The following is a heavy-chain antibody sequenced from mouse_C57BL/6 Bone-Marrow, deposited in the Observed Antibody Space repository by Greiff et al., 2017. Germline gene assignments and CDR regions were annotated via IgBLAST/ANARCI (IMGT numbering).Heavy chain of an antibody. CDR1: GYAFTNYL. V-gene: IGHV1-54*01. J-gene: IGHJ3*01. Sequence: QVQLQQSGAELVRPGPSVKVSCKASGYAFTNYLIEWVKQRPGQGLEWIGVINPGSGGTNYNEKFKGKATLTADKSSSTAYMQLSRLASEDSAVYCCARGNWAWFAYWGQGTLVTVSA. CDR3: ARGNWAWFAY. D-gene: IGHD4-1*01. CDR2: INPGSGGT.